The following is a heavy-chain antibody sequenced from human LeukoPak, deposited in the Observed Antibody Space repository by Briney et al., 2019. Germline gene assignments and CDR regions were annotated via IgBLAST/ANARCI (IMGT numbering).Heavy chain of an antibody. CDR1: GGSISSYY. CDR3: ARQSPARYSGSYSADY. CDR2: IYTSGST. D-gene: IGHD1-26*01. Sequence: SSETLSLTCTVSGGSISSYYWSWIRQPAGKGLEWIGRIYTSGSTNYNPSLKSRVTMSVDTSKNQFSLKVSSVTAADTAVYYCARQSPARYSGSYSADYWGQGTLVTVSS. J-gene: IGHJ4*02. V-gene: IGHV4-4*07.